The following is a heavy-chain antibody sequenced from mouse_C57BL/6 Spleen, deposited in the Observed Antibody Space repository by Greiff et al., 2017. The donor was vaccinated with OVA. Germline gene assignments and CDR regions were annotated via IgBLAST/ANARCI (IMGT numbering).Heavy chain of an antibody. J-gene: IGHJ4*01. Sequence: EVQRVESGGGLVQPGGSLSLSCAASGFTFTDYYMSWVRQPPGKALEWLGFIRHKANGYTTEYSASVKGRFTISRDNSQSILYLQMNALRAEDSATYYCARYDGSGAMDYWGQGTSVTVSS. V-gene: IGHV7-3*01. CDR3: ARYDGSGAMDY. D-gene: IGHD1-1*01. CDR1: GFTFTDYY. CDR2: IRHKANGYTT.